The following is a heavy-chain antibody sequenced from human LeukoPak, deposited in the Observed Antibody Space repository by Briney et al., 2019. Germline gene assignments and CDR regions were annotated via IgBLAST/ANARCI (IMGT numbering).Heavy chain of an antibody. J-gene: IGHJ4*02. CDR3: ARANYYDSSGHFDY. D-gene: IGHD3-22*01. Sequence: GGSLRLSCAASGFTFSSYWMSWVRQAPGKGLEWVANIKQDGSEKYYVDSVKGRFTISRDNAKNSLYLQMNSLRAEDTAVYYCARANYYDSSGHFDYWGQGTLVTVSS. V-gene: IGHV3-7*01. CDR2: IKQDGSEK. CDR1: GFTFSSYW.